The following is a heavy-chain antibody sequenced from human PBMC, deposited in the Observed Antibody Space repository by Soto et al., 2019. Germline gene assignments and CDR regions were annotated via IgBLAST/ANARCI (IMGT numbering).Heavy chain of an antibody. V-gene: IGHV3-48*02. CDR3: ARDNGPQFGGSGTDAFDI. D-gene: IGHD3-10*01. Sequence: PGGSLRLSCAASGFTFSSYSMNWVRQAPGKGLEWVSYISSSSSTIYYADSVKGRFTISRDNAKNSLYLQMNSLRDEDTAVYYCARDNGPQFGGSGTDAFDIWGQGTMVTVSS. CDR1: GFTFSSYS. J-gene: IGHJ3*02. CDR2: ISSSSSTI.